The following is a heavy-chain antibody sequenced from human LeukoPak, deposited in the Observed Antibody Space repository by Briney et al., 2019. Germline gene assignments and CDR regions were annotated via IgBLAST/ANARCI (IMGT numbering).Heavy chain of an antibody. CDR1: GFTFSTYW. J-gene: IGHJ5*02. D-gene: IGHD2-15*01. Sequence: GGSLRLSCAASGFTFSTYWMHWVRQAPGKGLVWVSRISSDGSITSYADSVKGRFTISRDNAKNTLYLQINSLRAEDTAVYYCAREGTYCSGGSCFDWFDPWGQGTLVTVSS. V-gene: IGHV3-74*01. CDR2: ISSDGSIT. CDR3: AREGTYCSGGSCFDWFDP.